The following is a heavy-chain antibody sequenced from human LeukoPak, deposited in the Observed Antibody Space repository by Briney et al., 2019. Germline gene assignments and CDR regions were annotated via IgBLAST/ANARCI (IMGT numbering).Heavy chain of an antibody. J-gene: IGHJ4*02. CDR3: ARGSLWEFSASGIYY. V-gene: IGHV3-23*01. D-gene: IGHD3-10*01. Sequence: PGGSLRLSCAASGFTFSSYGMSWVRQAPGKGLEWVSAITATSSSTHDADSVKGRFTISRDNSKNTLYLQMNSLRAEDTAVYYCARGSLWEFSASGIYYWGQGTLVTVSS. CDR1: GFTFSSYG. CDR2: ITATSSST.